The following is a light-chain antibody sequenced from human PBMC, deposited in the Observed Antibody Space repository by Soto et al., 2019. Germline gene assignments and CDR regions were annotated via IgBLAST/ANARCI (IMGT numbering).Light chain of an antibody. CDR2: GNN. Sequence: QSVLTQSPSVSGAPGQRVTISCTGSSSNIGAGYDVHWYQQLPGTAPKLLMYGNNIRPSGVPDRFSDSKSGTSASLAITGLQAEDEAAYFCQSYDSSLRGLVFGGGTKVTVL. CDR1: SSNIGAGYD. CDR3: QSYDSSLRGLV. J-gene: IGLJ2*01. V-gene: IGLV1-40*01.